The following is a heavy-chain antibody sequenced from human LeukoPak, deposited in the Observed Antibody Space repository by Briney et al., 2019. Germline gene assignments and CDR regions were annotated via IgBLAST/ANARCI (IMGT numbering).Heavy chain of an antibody. CDR3: ARDALSNGSYRAPFDY. CDR2: ISAYNGNT. J-gene: IGHJ4*02. CDR1: GYTFTSYG. D-gene: IGHD1-26*01. V-gene: IGHV1-18*01. Sequence: RASVKVSCKASGYTFTSYGISWVRQAPGQGLEWMGWISAYNGNTNYAQKLQGRVTMTTDTSTSTAYMELRSLRSDDTAVYYCARDALSNGSYRAPFDYWGQGTLVTVSS.